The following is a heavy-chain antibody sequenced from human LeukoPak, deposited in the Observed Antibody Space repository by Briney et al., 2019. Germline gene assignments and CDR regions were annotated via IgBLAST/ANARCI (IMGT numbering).Heavy chain of an antibody. CDR1: GRTFSTYA. D-gene: IGHD1-1*01. V-gene: IGHV1-69*13. Sequence: PVKVSCTASGRTFSTYAISWVRQAPGQALEWMGGIIPMFGTANYAQKFQGRVTITADESTSTAYMELSGLRSGDMAVYYCARDPAERLRGASYYYYMDVWGKGTTVTVSS. J-gene: IGHJ6*03. CDR3: ARDPAERLRGASYYYYMDV. CDR2: IIPMFGTA.